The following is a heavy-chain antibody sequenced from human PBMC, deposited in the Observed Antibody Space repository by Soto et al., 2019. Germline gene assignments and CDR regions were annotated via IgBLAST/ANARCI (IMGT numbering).Heavy chain of an antibody. CDR3: AHSDIPTAVTFDY. J-gene: IGHJ4*02. CDR1: VFSLTTPGVG. V-gene: IGHV2-5*02. CDR2: IYWDDDN. D-gene: IGHD6-13*01. Sequence: SGPTLVNTTQTLTLTCTFSVFSLTTPGVGVRWIRQPPGKTLEWLALIYWDDDNRYNPSLKNRLTFTRDTSKNQVVLTMTNMDPLDTATYYCAHSDIPTAVTFDYWGPGILVTVSS.